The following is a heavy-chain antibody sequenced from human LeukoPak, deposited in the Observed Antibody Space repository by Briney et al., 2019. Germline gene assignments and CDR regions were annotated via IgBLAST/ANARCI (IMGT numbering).Heavy chain of an antibody. Sequence: SVKVSCKASGGTFSSYAISWVRQAPGQGLEWMGGIIPIFGTANYARKFQGRVTITTDESTSTAYMELSSLRSEGTAVYYCARTRLDCSSTSCYGYNWFDPWGQGTLVTVSS. V-gene: IGHV1-69*05. CDR3: ARTRLDCSSTSCYGYNWFDP. CDR1: GGTFSSYA. J-gene: IGHJ5*02. CDR2: IIPIFGTA. D-gene: IGHD2-2*01.